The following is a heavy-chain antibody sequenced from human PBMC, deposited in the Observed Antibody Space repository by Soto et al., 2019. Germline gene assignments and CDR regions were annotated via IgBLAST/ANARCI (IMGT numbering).Heavy chain of an antibody. D-gene: IGHD1-26*01. CDR3: AKDGSKWELLLGYYYYGMDG. CDR2: ISGSGGST. J-gene: IGHJ6*02. CDR1: GFTFSSYA. Sequence: EVQLLESGGGLVQPGGSLRLSCAASGFTFSSYAMSWVRQAPGKGLEWVSAISGSGGSTYYADSVKGRFTISRDNSKNTLYLQMNSLRAEDTAVYYCAKDGSKWELLLGYYYYGMDGWGQGTTVTVSS. V-gene: IGHV3-23*01.